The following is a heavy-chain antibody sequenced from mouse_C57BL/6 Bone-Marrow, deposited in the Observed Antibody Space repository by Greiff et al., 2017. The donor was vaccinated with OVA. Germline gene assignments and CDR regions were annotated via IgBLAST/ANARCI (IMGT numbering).Heavy chain of an antibody. D-gene: IGHD1-1*01. Sequence: QVQLQQSGAELARPGASVKLSCKASGYTFTSYGISWVKQRTGQGLEWIGEIYPRSGNTYYNEKFKGKATLTADKSSSTAYMELRSLTSEDSAVYFCAREGSITTVVDPIAYWGQGTLVTVSA. V-gene: IGHV1-81*01. CDR3: AREGSITTVVDPIAY. CDR2: IYPRSGNT. CDR1: GYTFTSYG. J-gene: IGHJ3*01.